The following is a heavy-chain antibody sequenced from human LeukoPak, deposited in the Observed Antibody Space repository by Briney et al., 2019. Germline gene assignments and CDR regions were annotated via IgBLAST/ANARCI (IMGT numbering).Heavy chain of an antibody. CDR1: GGSISSGTYY. V-gene: IGHV4-39*07. D-gene: IGHD1-26*01. CDR2: IYYSGSA. Sequence: PSETLSLTCTVSGGSISSGTYYWGWIRQPPGKGLEWIGSIYYSGSAYYNPSLKSRVTISIDTSKNQFSLKLSSVTAADTAMYYCARPTRGSYNYWGQGTLVTVSS. CDR3: ARPTRGSYNY. J-gene: IGHJ4*02.